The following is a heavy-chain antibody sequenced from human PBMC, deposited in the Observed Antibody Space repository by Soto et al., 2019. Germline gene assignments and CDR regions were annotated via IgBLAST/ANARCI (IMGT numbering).Heavy chain of an antibody. J-gene: IGHJ4*02. D-gene: IGHD3-9*01. V-gene: IGHV3-23*01. Sequence: EVQLLESGGGLGQGGGSLRLSCAASGFPFSSYAMNWVRQAPGKGLEWVSGISGSGGNTYYADSVRGRFTISRDNSKTTLYLKMNSRRPEDTAVYYWPKGQGSPNFDWGVAYWGREPWSPSPQ. CDR2: ISGSGGNT. CDR3: PKGQGSPNFDWGVAY. CDR1: GFPFSSYA.